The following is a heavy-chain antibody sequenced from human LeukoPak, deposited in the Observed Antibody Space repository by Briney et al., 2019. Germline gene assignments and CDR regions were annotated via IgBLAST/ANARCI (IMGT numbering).Heavy chain of an antibody. CDR1: GFTFSIYS. J-gene: IGHJ4*02. Sequence: GGSLRLSCAASGFTFSIYSMNWVRQAPGKGLEWVSYISSSSSTIYYADSVKGRFTISRDNAKNSLYLQMNSLRAEDTAVYYCARSETMVQGLSFDYWGQGTLVTVSS. CDR3: ARSETMVQGLSFDY. V-gene: IGHV3-48*04. D-gene: IGHD3-10*01. CDR2: ISSSSSTI.